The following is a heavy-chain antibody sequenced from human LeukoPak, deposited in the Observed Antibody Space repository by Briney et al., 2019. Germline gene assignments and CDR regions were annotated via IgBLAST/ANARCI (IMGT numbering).Heavy chain of an antibody. CDR1: GFTFSSYG. V-gene: IGHV3-33*01. J-gene: IGHJ4*02. Sequence: GGSLRLSCAASGFTFSSYGMHWVRQAPGKGLEWVAVIWYDGSNKYYADSVKGRLTISRDNSKNTLYLQMNSLRAEDTAVYYCARDSGGGGYSYGSGDYWGQGTLVTVSS. D-gene: IGHD5-18*01. CDR3: ARDSGGGGYSYGSGDY. CDR2: IWYDGSNK.